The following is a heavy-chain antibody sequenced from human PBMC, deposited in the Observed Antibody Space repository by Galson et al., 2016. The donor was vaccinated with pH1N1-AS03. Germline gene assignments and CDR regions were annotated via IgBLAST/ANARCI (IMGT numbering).Heavy chain of an antibody. CDR3: ARHNEAATLSAPSDY. V-gene: IGHV5-51*01. D-gene: IGHD6-25*01. CDR2: IHPIDSDT. Sequence: QSGAEVKKPGEPLKISCKTSGYTFTNSWIAWVRQMPGKGLEWMGFIHPIDSDTRYNPSFQGQVTISADKSINTAYLQWSSLKASYTAIYYCARHNEAATLSAPSDYWGQGTLVTVSS. J-gene: IGHJ4*02. CDR1: GYTFTNSW.